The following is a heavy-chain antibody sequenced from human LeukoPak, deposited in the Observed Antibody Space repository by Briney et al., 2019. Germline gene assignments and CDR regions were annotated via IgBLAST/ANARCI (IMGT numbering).Heavy chain of an antibody. V-gene: IGHV3-49*04. D-gene: IGHD1-26*01. J-gene: IGHJ3*02. Sequence: PGGSLRLSCTASGFTFGDYAMSWVRQAPGKGLEWVGFIRSKAYGGTTEYAASVKGRFTISRDDSKSIAYLQMNSLKTEDTAVYYCNSDSLGIVGATTSLLGGAFDIWGQGTMVTVSS. CDR1: GFTFGDYA. CDR2: IRSKAYGGTT. CDR3: NSDSLGIVGATTSLLGGAFDI.